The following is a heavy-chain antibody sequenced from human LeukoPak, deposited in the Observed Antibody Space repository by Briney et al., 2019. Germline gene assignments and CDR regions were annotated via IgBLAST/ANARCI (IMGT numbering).Heavy chain of an antibody. J-gene: IGHJ6*04. D-gene: IGHD5-12*01. Sequence: GGSLRLSCAASGFTFSSYSMNWVRQAPGKGLEWVSSISSSSSYIYYADSVKGRFTISRDNAKNSLYLQMNSLRAEETAVYYCARRAVATWEDYYGMDVWGKGTTVTVSS. V-gene: IGHV3-21*01. CDR1: GFTFSSYS. CDR3: ARRAVATWEDYYGMDV. CDR2: ISSSSSYI.